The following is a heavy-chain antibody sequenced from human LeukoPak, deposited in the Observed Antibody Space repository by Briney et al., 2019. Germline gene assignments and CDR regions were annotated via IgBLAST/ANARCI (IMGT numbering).Heavy chain of an antibody. D-gene: IGHD3-22*01. J-gene: IGHJ4*02. CDR3: ARGGDSSGFYYYFDY. V-gene: IGHV4-34*01. Sequence: PSETLSLTCAVYSGSFSGYYWSWIRQPPGKGLEWIGAINHSGNTYYNPSLKSRVTISVDRSKNQFSLKLTSVTAADTAVYYCARGGDSSGFYYYFDYWGQGTLVTVSS. CDR1: SGSFSGYY. CDR2: INHSGNT.